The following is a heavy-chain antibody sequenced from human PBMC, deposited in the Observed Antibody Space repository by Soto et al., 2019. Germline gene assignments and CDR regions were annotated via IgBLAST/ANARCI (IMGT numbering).Heavy chain of an antibody. CDR1: GFTFGSYA. CDR3: AKIGGYSYGYYFDY. Sequence: HPGGSLRLSCAASGFTFGSYAMSWVRQAPGKGLEWVSAISGSGGSTYYADSVKGRFTISRDNSKNTLYLQMNSLRAEDTAVYYCAKIGGYSYGYYFDYWGQGTLVTVSS. D-gene: IGHD5-18*01. CDR2: ISGSGGST. V-gene: IGHV3-23*01. J-gene: IGHJ4*02.